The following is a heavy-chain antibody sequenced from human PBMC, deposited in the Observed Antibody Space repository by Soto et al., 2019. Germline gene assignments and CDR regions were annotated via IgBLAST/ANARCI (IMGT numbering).Heavy chain of an antibody. V-gene: IGHV3-48*01. J-gene: IGHJ6*03. Sequence: GGSLRLSCEASGFSFSSFSMNWVRQAPGKGLEWISYISSSSGTIYYADSVKGRFTISRDNAKNSLFLHVNSLRAEDTAVYYCARIPYYYMDVWGKGTTVTVSS. CDR2: ISSSSGTI. CDR1: GFSFSSFS. CDR3: ARIPYYYMDV.